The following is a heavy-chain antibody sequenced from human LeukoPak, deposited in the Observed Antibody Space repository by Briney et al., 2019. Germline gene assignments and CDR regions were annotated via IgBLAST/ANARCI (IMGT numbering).Heavy chain of an antibody. CDR2: IYWDDDK. Sequence: SGPTLVNPTQTLTLTCTFSGFSLSTSGVGVGWIRQPPGKALEWLALIYWDDDKRYSPSLKSRLTITKDTSKNQVVLTMTNMDPVDTATYYCAHTRVEMATMHDAFDIWGQGTMVTVPS. V-gene: IGHV2-5*02. D-gene: IGHD5-24*01. CDR1: GFSLSTSGVG. CDR3: AHTRVEMATMHDAFDI. J-gene: IGHJ3*02.